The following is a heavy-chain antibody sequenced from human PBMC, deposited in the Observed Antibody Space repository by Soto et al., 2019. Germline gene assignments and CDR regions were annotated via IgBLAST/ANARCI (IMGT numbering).Heavy chain of an antibody. Sequence: EGSLRLSCAASGLTFSSYAMHWVRQAPGKGLEYVSAISSNGGSTYYANSVKGRFTISRDNSKNTLYLQMGSLRAEDMAVYYCAREMVGATDDAFDIWGQGTMVTVSS. J-gene: IGHJ3*02. CDR2: ISSNGGST. V-gene: IGHV3-64*01. CDR3: AREMVGATDDAFDI. D-gene: IGHD1-26*01. CDR1: GLTFSSYA.